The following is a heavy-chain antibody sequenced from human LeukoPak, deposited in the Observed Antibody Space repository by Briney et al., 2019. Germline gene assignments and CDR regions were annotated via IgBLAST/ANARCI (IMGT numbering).Heavy chain of an antibody. CDR3: ARGGVNHGFDI. Sequence: GGSLRLSCAASGFTFSTYWMHWVRQAPGKGLVWVSRITSDGSGTIYADSVKGRFTISRDNAKNTLYLQMNSLRVEDTAVYYCARGGVNHGFDIWGQGTMVTVSS. J-gene: IGHJ3*02. D-gene: IGHD2-8*01. V-gene: IGHV3-74*01. CDR2: ITSDGSGT. CDR1: GFTFSTYW.